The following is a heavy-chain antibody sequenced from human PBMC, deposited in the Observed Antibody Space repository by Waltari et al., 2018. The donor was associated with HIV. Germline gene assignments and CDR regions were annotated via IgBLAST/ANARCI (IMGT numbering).Heavy chain of an antibody. V-gene: IGHV3-23*01. CDR2: IRGRGGST. CDR1: VFTFSSYA. J-gene: IGHJ4*02. Sequence: EVQLLESGGGLVQPGGSLRLSCAASVFTFSSYAMSWVRRAPGKGLEGVSDIRGRGGSTYFAASVKGRFTIARDNSKNTLYLQRNSLRAEDTAVYYWANIPDYVLGYFDYWGQGTLVTVSS. D-gene: IGHD4-17*01. CDR3: ANIPDYVLGYFDY.